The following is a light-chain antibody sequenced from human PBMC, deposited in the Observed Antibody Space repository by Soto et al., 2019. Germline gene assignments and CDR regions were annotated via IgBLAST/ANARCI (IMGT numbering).Light chain of an antibody. V-gene: IGKV3-20*01. Sequence: EIVLTQSPGTLSLSPGQRATLSCRASQNIRSNYVAWYQQKPGQATRLLIFGSSTTATGIPDRFSASGSGTDFSLTISRLEPEDFAVYYCQQYGYEPLTFGGGTTVEI. CDR1: QNIRSNY. CDR3: QQYGYEPLT. CDR2: GSS. J-gene: IGKJ4*01.